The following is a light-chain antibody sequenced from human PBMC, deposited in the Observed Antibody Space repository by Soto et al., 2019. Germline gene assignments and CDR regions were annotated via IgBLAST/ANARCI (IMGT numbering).Light chain of an antibody. CDR3: QQNGSSGT. J-gene: IGKJ1*01. Sequence: EIVLTQSPGTLSLSPGERATLSCRASQSVSNNHLAWYQQKPGQAPRLLIYGASNRATGIPDRFSGSGSGTDFTLTISRLEPEDFAVYYCQQNGSSGTFGQGTKVDIK. CDR1: QSVSNNH. V-gene: IGKV3-20*01. CDR2: GAS.